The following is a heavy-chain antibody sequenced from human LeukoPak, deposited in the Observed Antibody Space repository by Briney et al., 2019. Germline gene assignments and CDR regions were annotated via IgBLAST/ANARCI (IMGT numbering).Heavy chain of an antibody. CDR3: ESKDIVVVPAGRDRYFDL. Sequence: SGGSLRHSCAAAGFTFTRYGMHWVRQAPGKGLEWVAFIRYDGSNKYYADSVKGRFTISRDNSKNTLYLQMNSLRAADTAVYYCESKDIVVVPAGRDRYFDLWGGGTLVTVSS. CDR2: IRYDGSNK. V-gene: IGHV3-30*02. CDR1: GFTFTRYG. J-gene: IGHJ2*01. D-gene: IGHD2-2*01.